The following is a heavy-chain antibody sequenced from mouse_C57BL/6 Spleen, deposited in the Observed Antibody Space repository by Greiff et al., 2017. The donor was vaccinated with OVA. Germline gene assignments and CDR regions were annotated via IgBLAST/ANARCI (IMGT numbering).Heavy chain of an antibody. CDR3: AIILYSPSYYAMDY. CDR2: IWSGGST. V-gene: IGHV2-2*01. CDR1: GFSLTSYG. Sequence: VKLMESGPGLVQPSQSLSITCTVSGFSLTSYGVHWVRQSPGKGLEWLGVIWSGGSTDYNAAFISRLSISKDNSKSQVFFKMNSLQADDTAIYYCAIILYSPSYYAMDYWGQGTSVTVSS. J-gene: IGHJ4*01. D-gene: IGHD2-3*01.